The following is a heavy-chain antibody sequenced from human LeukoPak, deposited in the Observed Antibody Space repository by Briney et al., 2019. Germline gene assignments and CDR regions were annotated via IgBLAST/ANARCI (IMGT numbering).Heavy chain of an antibody. CDR3: AVQYYDILTGYLAPNFDY. Sequence: ASVKVSCKASGYTFTGYYMHWVRQAPGQGLEWMGRINPNSGGTNYAQKFQGRVTMTRDTSISTAYMELSRLRSDDTAVYYCAVQYYDILTGYLAPNFDYWGQGTLVTASS. J-gene: IGHJ4*02. CDR2: INPNSGGT. D-gene: IGHD3-9*01. V-gene: IGHV1-2*06. CDR1: GYTFTGYY.